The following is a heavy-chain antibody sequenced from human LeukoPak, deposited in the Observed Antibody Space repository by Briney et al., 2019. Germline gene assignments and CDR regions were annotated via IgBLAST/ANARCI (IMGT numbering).Heavy chain of an antibody. J-gene: IGHJ4*02. D-gene: IGHD6-19*01. Sequence: SETLSLTCTVSGGSVSSGSYYWSWIRQPPGKGLEWIGYIYHSGSTYYNPSLKSRVTISVDRSKNQFSLKLSSVTAADTAVYYCARVMVGSGWYYGTPKYLDYWGQGTLVTVSS. V-gene: IGHV4-30-2*01. CDR1: GGSVSSGSYY. CDR2: IYHSGST. CDR3: ARVMVGSGWYYGTPKYLDY.